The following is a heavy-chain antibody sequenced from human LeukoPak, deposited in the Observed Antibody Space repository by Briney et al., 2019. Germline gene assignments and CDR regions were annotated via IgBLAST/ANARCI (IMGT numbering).Heavy chain of an antibody. D-gene: IGHD3-3*01. CDR1: GFTFSSYW. CDR2: IKQDGSEK. J-gene: IGHJ4*02. CDR3: ARVTSTIFGVVNPDY. Sequence: GGSLRLSWAASGFTFSSYWMSWVRQAPGKGLGWVANIKQDGSEKYYVDSVKGRFTISRDNAKNSLYLQMNSLRAEDTAVYYRARVTSTIFGVVNPDYWGQGTLVTVSS. V-gene: IGHV3-7*01.